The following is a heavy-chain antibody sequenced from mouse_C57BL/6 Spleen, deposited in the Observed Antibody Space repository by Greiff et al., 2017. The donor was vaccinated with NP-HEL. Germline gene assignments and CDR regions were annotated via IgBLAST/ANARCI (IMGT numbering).Heavy chain of an antibody. V-gene: IGHV1-61*01. CDR1: GYTFTSYW. J-gene: IGHJ3*01. CDR3: APSYYYGSSPFAY. CDR2: IYPSDSET. D-gene: IGHD1-1*01. Sequence: QVQLQQSGAELVRPGSSVKLSCKASGYTFTSYWMDWVKQRPGQGLEWIGNIYPSDSETHYNQKFKDKATLTVDKSSSTAYMQLSSLTSEDSAVYYCAPSYYYGSSPFAYWGQGTLVTVSA.